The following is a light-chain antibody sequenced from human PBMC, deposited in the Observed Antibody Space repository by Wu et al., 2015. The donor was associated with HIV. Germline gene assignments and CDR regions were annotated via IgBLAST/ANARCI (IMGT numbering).Light chain of an antibody. CDR1: QSVTSNE. CDR3: QHYGSSPWT. V-gene: IGKV3-20*01. Sequence: EIVLTQSPGTLSLSPGDRASLSCRASQSVTSNELAWYQQKPGQSPRLLIYDASSRAAGLPDRFSGSGSGTDFTLTISRLEPEDFAVYYCQHYGSSPWTFGQGTKVE. CDR2: DAS. J-gene: IGKJ1*01.